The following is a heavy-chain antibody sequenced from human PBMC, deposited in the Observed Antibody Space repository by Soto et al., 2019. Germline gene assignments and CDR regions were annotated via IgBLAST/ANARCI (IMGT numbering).Heavy chain of an antibody. CDR2: IIPIFGTA. J-gene: IGHJ6*02. CDR1: GGTFSSYA. CDR3: ASDGGDFTLNYGMDV. Sequence: SVKVSCKASGGTFSSYAISWVRQAPGPGLEWMGGIIPIFGTANYAQKFQVRVTITADESTSTAYMEMSSLRSEDTAVYCCASDGGDFTLNYGMDVWGQATTVTVPS. V-gene: IGHV1-69*13. D-gene: IGHD3-16*01.